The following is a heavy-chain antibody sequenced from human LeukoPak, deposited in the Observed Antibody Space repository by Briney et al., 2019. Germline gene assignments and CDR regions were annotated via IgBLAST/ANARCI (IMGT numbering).Heavy chain of an antibody. J-gene: IGHJ4*02. CDR1: GFTFSGYAM. CDR3: ASAEPRGIIWYPY. D-gene: IGHD6-13*01. CDR2: IYHSGST. V-gene: IGHV4-4*02. Sequence: GSLRLSCAASGFTFSGYAMSWVRQAPGKGLEWIGEIYHSGSTNYNPSLKSRVTMSVDKSKNQFSLKLSSVTAADTAVYYCASAEPRGIIWYPYWGQGTLVTVSS.